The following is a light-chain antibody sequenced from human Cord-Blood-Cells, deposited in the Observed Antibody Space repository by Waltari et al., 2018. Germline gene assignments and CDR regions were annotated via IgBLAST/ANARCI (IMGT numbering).Light chain of an antibody. J-gene: IGLJ3*02. CDR2: GNS. V-gene: IGLV1-40*01. Sequence: QSVLTQPPSVSGAPGQSVTISCTGSSPNIGAGYDLHWYQQLPGTAPKLLIYGNSNRPSGVPDRFSGSKSGTSASLAITGLQAEDEADYYCQSYDSSLSGWVFGGGTKLTVL. CDR1: SPNIGAGYD. CDR3: QSYDSSLSGWV.